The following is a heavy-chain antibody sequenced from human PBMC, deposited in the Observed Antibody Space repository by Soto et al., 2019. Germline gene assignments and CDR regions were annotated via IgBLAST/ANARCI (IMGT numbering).Heavy chain of an antibody. CDR1: GYTFTNYG. CDR3: ARVTHSGWLYY. V-gene: IGHV1-3*01. D-gene: IGHD6-19*01. Sequence: ALLKVSRKASGYTFTNYGMHLVGQAPGQRLEWMGWINAGNGNTKYSQKFQGRVTITRDTSASTAYMELSSLRSEDTAVYYCARVTHSGWLYYWGQGTLVTVSS. J-gene: IGHJ4*02. CDR2: INAGNGNT.